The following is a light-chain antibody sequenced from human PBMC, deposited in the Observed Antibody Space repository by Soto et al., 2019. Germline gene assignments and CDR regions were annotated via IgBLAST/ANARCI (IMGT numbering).Light chain of an antibody. V-gene: IGKV1-5*03. CDR3: QQHNTYSRT. CDR2: QAS. Sequence: DIQMTQSPPTLSASVGDRVTITCRASQSISGWLAWYQQKPGKAPNLLIYQASTLESGVPSRFSGSGSGTEFTLNISSLQPDDFATYHCQQHNTYSRTFGQGPKVEIK. J-gene: IGKJ1*01. CDR1: QSISGW.